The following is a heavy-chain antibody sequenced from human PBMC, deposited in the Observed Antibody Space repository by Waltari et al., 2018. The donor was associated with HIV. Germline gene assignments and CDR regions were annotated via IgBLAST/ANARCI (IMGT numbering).Heavy chain of an antibody. CDR2: ISTYNGNT. D-gene: IGHD1-26*01. CDR1: GYPFTDYG. CDR3: ARGDRAFDV. J-gene: IGHJ3*01. Sequence: QVQLLQAGSEVKRRGASVKVSCKTSGYPFTDYGISWVRRAPRQGLEWMGWISTYNGNTKFAQTRQARISMTIDTSRHTAYMDLRSLRSDDTAVYYCARGDRAFDVWGQGTMVSVSS. V-gene: IGHV1-18*01.